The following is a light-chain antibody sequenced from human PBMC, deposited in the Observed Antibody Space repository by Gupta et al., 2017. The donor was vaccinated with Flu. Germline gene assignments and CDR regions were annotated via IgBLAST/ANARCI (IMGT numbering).Light chain of an antibody. J-gene: IGLJ3*02. Sequence: QSALTQPASWSGSPVQSNTISCTGTSSDVGGYNYVSWYQQHPGKAPKLMIYEVSNRPSRVSNRFSGSKSGNTASLTISGLQAEDEADYYCSSYTSSSTRVFGGGTKLTVL. V-gene: IGLV2-14*01. CDR1: SSDVGGYNY. CDR3: SSYTSSSTRV. CDR2: EVS.